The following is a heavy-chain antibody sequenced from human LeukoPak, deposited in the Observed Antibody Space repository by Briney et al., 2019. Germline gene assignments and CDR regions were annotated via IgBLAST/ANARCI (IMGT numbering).Heavy chain of an antibody. Sequence: GGSLRLSCAASGFTVSSSYMNWVRQAPGKGLERVSLIYGGGSTYYADSVKGRFTISRDNSKNTLYLQTNSLRAEDTAVYYCARRGDGGRSFDYWGQGTLVTVSS. D-gene: IGHD4-23*01. V-gene: IGHV3-53*01. CDR3: ARRGDGGRSFDY. CDR2: IYGGGST. CDR1: GFTVSSSY. J-gene: IGHJ4*02.